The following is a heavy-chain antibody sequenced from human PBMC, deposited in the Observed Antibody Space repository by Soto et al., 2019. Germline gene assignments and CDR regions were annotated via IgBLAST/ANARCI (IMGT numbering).Heavy chain of an antibody. CDR1: WGNSGDGDAC. Sequence: SQPPSLTCSVYWGNSGDGDACRSLIGQTRGSGLDWIGSVYLTGPTPYNPSLKSRVTISVDTSKNQFSLNLSSVTAADTALYYCARLTTGPRAMIGGLISAYDYWGHGSLVTVSS. V-gene: IGHV4-30-2*03. CDR2: VYLTGPT. CDR3: ARLTTGPRAMIGGLISAYDY. J-gene: IGHJ4*01. D-gene: IGHD3-22*01.